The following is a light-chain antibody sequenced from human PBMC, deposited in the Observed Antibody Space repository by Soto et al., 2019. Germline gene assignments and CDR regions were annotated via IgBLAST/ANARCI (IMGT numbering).Light chain of an antibody. CDR1: QSVSSSY. CDR2: GAS. CDR3: QQYGSSPSPRYT. V-gene: IGKV3-20*01. Sequence: EIVLTQSPGTLSLSPGERATLSCRASQSVSSSYLAWYQQKPGQGPRLLIYGASSRATGIPDRFSGSGSGTDFTLTISRLEPEDFAVYYCQQYGSSPSPRYTFGQGTKLEIK. J-gene: IGKJ2*01.